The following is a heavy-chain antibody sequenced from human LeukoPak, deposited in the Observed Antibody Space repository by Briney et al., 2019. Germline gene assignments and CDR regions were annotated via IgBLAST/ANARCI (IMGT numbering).Heavy chain of an antibody. Sequence: PGGSLRLSCAASGFTFSTYAMTWVRQAPGKGLEWVSAISGSGGSTYYADSVKGRFTISRDNSKNTLYLQMNSLRAEDTAVYYCAKGGDRQWTLDYWGQGTLVTVSS. CDR2: ISGSGGST. V-gene: IGHV3-23*01. CDR1: GFTFSTYA. J-gene: IGHJ4*02. CDR3: AKGGDRQWTLDY. D-gene: IGHD6-19*01.